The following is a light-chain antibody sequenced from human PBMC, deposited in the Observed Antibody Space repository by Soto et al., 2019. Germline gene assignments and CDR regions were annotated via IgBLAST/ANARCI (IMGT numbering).Light chain of an antibody. J-gene: IGKJ2*01. Sequence: EVVMTQSPATLSVSPGDRATLSCRASQSVDTNVVWYQQKPGQPPRLLVHSASIRATGVPARFTGIGSGTDFTLTISGLQSDDFAIYYCQQYYNWPPYPFGQGTRLQIK. CDR3: QQYYNWPPYP. V-gene: IGKV3-15*01. CDR2: SAS. CDR1: QSVDTN.